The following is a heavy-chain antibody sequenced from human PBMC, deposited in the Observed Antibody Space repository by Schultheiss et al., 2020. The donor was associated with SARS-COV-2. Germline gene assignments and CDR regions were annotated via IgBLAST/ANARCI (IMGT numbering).Heavy chain of an antibody. V-gene: IGHV4-4*07. CDR3: ARDPTFGVVINAFDI. J-gene: IGHJ3*02. D-gene: IGHD3-3*01. CDR1: GGSISSYY. Sequence: SETLSLTCTVSGGSISSYYWSWIRQPAGKGLEWIGRIYTSGSTNYNPSLKSRVTMSVDTSKNQFSLKLSSVTAADTAVYYCARDPTFGVVINAFDIWGQGTMVTVSS. CDR2: IYTSGST.